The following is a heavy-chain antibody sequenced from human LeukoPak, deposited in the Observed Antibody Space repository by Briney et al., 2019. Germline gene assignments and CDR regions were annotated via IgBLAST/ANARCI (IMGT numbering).Heavy chain of an antibody. J-gene: IGHJ5*02. V-gene: IGHV3-21*01. CDR2: ISSSSSYM. CDR1: GFTFSSYS. Sequence: AGSLRLSCAASGFTFSSYSMNWVRQAPGKGLEWVSSISSSSSYMYYADSVKGRFTISRDNAKNSLYLQMNSLRAEDTAVYYCARDHYSNYNWFDPWGQGTLVTVSS. CDR3: ARDHYSNYNWFDP. D-gene: IGHD4-11*01.